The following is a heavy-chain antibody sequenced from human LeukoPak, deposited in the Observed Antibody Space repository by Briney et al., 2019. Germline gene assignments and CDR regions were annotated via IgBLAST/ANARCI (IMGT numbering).Heavy chain of an antibody. CDR2: IKHSGRG. Sequence: SATLSLTCTVYGGSFSDYWSCMRQPPGRRREWRVGIKHSGRGNYNPSLKIRVSISVNKSVRRLVLKIGPTIVADTAIYYCARERASNNFTNWLDPWGPGTLGSVSS. CDR3: ARERASNNFTNWLDP. V-gene: IGHV4-34*01. CDR1: GGSFSDY. D-gene: IGHD1-20*01. J-gene: IGHJ5*02.